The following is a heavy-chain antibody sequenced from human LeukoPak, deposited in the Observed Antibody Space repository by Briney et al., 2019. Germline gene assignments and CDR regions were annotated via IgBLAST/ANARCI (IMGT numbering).Heavy chain of an antibody. V-gene: IGHV1-69*05. CDR3: ARVLRYCSGGSCYPGHYYYYYMDV. Sequence: GSSVKVSFKASGGTFSSYAISWVRQAPGQGLEWMGGIIPIFGTANYAQKCQGRVTITTDESTSTAYMELSSLRSEDTAVYYCARVLRYCSGGSCYPGHYYYYYMDVWGKGTTVTVSS. D-gene: IGHD2-15*01. J-gene: IGHJ6*03. CDR1: GGTFSSYA. CDR2: IIPIFGTA.